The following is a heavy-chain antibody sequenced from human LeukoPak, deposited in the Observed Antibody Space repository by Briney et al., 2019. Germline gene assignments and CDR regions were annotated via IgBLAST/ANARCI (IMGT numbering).Heavy chain of an antibody. CDR3: TRTGSTGGY. CDR1: GGSVSGGNYY. D-gene: IGHD1-7*01. J-gene: IGHJ4*02. V-gene: IGHV4-61*01. CDR2: IHYSGST. Sequence: SETLSLTCTVSGGSVSGGNYYCSWIRQSPGKGLEWIGYIHYSGSTDYNPSLKSRVTMSIDTSKNQFSLNLSSATAADTAVYYCTRTGSTGGYWGQGTLVTVSS.